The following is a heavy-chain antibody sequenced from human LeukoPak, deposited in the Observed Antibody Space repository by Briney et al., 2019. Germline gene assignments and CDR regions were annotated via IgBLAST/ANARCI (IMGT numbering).Heavy chain of an antibody. V-gene: IGHV3-23*01. CDR2: ISGSGGST. D-gene: IGHD6-19*01. CDR1: GFTFSSYW. Sequence: GGSLRLSCAASGFTFSSYWMSWVRQAPGKGLEWVSAISGSGGSTYYADSVKGRFTISRDNSKNTLYLQMNSLRAEDTAVYYCAKASGMAVAVGYFDYWGQGTLVTVSS. J-gene: IGHJ4*02. CDR3: AKASGMAVAVGYFDY.